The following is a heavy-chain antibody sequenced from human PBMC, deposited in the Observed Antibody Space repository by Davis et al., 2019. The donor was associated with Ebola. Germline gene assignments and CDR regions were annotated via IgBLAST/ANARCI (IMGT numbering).Heavy chain of an antibody. CDR1: GGSISSYY. CDR2: IYYSGGT. CDR3: ARGITIFGVVIYGARNYNPFDP. V-gene: IGHV4-59*08. D-gene: IGHD3-3*01. Sequence: MPSETLSLTCSVSGGSISSYYWSWIRQSPGKGLEWIGFIYYSGGTNYNPSLKSRVTISVDTSKNQFSLRLSSVTAADTAVYYCARGITIFGVVIYGARNYNPFDPWGQGTLVTVSS. J-gene: IGHJ5*02.